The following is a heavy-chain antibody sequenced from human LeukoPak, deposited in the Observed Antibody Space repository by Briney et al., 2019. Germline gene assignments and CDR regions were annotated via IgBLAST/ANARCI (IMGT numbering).Heavy chain of an antibody. CDR1: GFSFDDYA. Sequence: GGSLRLSCVASGFSFDDYAMHWVRQAPGKGLEWVSGINWNSGSIGYADSVKGRFTISRDNAKNSLYLQMNSLRAEDTAVYYCAELGITMIGGVWGKGTTVTISS. J-gene: IGHJ6*04. V-gene: IGHV3-9*01. CDR3: AELGITMIGGV. D-gene: IGHD3-10*02. CDR2: INWNSGSI.